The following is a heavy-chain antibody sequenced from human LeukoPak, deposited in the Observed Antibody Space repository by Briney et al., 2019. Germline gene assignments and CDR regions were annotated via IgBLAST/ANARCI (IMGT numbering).Heavy chain of an antibody. Sequence: QSGGSLRLSCVASGFTFSSYGMHWVRQAPGKGLEWVAVIWYDGSNKYYADSVKGRFTISRDNSKNTLYLQMDSLRAEDTAVYYCAVPLLAAANNWGQGTLVTVSS. V-gene: IGHV3-33*01. CDR3: AVPLLAAANN. D-gene: IGHD6-13*01. CDR1: GFTFSSYG. CDR2: IWYDGSNK. J-gene: IGHJ4*02.